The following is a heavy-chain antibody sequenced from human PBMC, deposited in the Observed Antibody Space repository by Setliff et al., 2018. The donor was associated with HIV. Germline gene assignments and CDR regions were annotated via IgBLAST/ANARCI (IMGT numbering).Heavy chain of an antibody. CDR2: ISGGGKSI. D-gene: IGHD3-10*01. V-gene: IGHV3-21*01. CDR1: GFTFSSYT. CDR3: TRGRPLGVPDH. Sequence: GGSLRLSCAASGFTFSSYTMHWVRQAPGKGLEWVASISGGGKSIYYADSVKGRFTISRDNSKNTVYLQMNSLRTEDTALYYCTRGRPLGVPDHWGQGTLVTVSS. J-gene: IGHJ4*02.